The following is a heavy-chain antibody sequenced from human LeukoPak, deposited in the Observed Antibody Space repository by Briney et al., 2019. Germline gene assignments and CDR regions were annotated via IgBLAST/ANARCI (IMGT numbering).Heavy chain of an antibody. CDR2: IYTSGST. Sequence: SETLSLTCTVSGGSISSYYWSWIRQPAGKGLEWIGRIYTSGSTNYNPSLKSRVTISVDKSKNQLSLKLSSVTAADTAVYYCARDVSPYSSGWDYSYYMDVWGKGTTVTVSS. V-gene: IGHV4-4*07. CDR3: ARDVSPYSSGWDYSYYMDV. D-gene: IGHD6-19*01. J-gene: IGHJ6*03. CDR1: GGSISSYY.